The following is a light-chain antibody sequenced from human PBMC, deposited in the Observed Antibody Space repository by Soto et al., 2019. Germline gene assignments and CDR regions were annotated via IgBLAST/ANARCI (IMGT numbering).Light chain of an antibody. Sequence: DIQMTQSPSTLSASVGDRVTITCRASQSISSWLAWYQQKPGKAPKLLIYKASSLESGVQSRFSGSGSGTEFTLIISILQPDDFATYYCQQYNSYSRTFGQGAKVEIK. J-gene: IGKJ1*01. CDR2: KAS. V-gene: IGKV1-5*03. CDR3: QQYNSYSRT. CDR1: QSISSW.